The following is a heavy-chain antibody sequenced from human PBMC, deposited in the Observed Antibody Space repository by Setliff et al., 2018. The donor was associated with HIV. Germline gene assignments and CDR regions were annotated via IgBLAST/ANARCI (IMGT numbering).Heavy chain of an antibody. V-gene: IGHV4-61*09. CDR1: GGSIGSGSHY. D-gene: IGHD1-26*01. J-gene: IGHJ3*02. Sequence: SETLSLTCTVSGGSIGSGSHYWSWIRQPAGKGLEWIGHIYTTGSTNYNPSLKSRVTIPADTSNNQFSLRLTSMTAADTAVYYCAKTSVGATGLYAFDIWGQGTMVTVSS. CDR2: IYTTGST. CDR3: AKTSVGATGLYAFDI.